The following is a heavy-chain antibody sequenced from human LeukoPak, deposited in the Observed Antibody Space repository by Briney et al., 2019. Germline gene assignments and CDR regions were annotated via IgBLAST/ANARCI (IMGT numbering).Heavy chain of an antibody. CDR3: ARGQWFRAF. CDR2: IYHSGSA. J-gene: IGHJ4*02. CDR1: GGSISSGGYS. D-gene: IGHD3-10*01. V-gene: IGHV4-30-2*01. Sequence: PSETLSLTCAVSGGSISSGGYSWSWIRQPPGKGLEWIGYIYHSGSATYNPSLKSRVTTSVDTSKNQFSLKMNSVTAADTAVYYCARGQWFRAFWSRGTPVTVSS.